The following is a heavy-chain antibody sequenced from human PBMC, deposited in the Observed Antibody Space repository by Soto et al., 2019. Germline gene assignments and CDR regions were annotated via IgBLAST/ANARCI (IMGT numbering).Heavy chain of an antibody. CDR3: ANPPMVRGVFDL. CDR2: ISGSGGST. V-gene: IGHV3-23*01. Sequence: GGSLRLSCAASGFTFSSYAMSWVRQAPGKGLEWVSAISGSGGSTYYAGSVKGRFTISRDNSKNTLYLQMNSLRAEDTAVYYCANPPMVRGVFDLWGLGTLVTVSS. D-gene: IGHD3-10*01. CDR1: GFTFSSYA. J-gene: IGHJ2*01.